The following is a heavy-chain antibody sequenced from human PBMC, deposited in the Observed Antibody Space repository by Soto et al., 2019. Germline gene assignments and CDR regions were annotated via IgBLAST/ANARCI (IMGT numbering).Heavy chain of an antibody. J-gene: IGHJ5*02. CDR3: AIIKTTVSWFDP. CDR2: IYYSGTT. Sequence: PSETLSLTCTVSGGSISSGGHYWSWIRQHPGRGLEWIGHIYYSGTTHYFPSLKSRVTISIDTSKNQFFLKLSSVTAADTAVYYCAIIKTTVSWFDPWGQGTLVTVSS. V-gene: IGHV4-31*03. CDR1: GGSISSGGHY. D-gene: IGHD4-17*01.